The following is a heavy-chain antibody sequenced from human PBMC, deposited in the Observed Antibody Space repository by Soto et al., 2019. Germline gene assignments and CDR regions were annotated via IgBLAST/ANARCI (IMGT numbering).Heavy chain of an antibody. CDR3: ARVIWSGHLTSDL. CDR1: GFTFSSNS. Sequence: EVQVVESGGGLVQPGGSLRLSCAASGFTFSSNSMNWVRQAPGKGLEWISYISSSSSTIYADSVKGRFTISRDNAKNSLYLQMNSLRDEDTAVNYCARVIWSGHLTSDLWCQGTLVTVSS. CDR2: ISSSSSTI. J-gene: IGHJ4*02. V-gene: IGHV3-48*02. D-gene: IGHD3-3*01.